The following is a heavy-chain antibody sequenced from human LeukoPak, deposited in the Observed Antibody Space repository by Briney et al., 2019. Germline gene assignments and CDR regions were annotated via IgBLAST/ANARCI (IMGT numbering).Heavy chain of an antibody. CDR1: GFTFSSYA. Sequence: LPGGSLRLSCAASGFTFSSYAMHWVRQAPGKGLEWVAVISYDGSNKYYADSVKGRFTISRDNSKNTLYLQMNSLRAEDTAVYYCARDLVKRGGFRFDYWGQGTLVTVSS. V-gene: IGHV3-30-3*01. CDR3: ARDLVKRGGFRFDY. D-gene: IGHD3-10*01. J-gene: IGHJ4*02. CDR2: ISYDGSNK.